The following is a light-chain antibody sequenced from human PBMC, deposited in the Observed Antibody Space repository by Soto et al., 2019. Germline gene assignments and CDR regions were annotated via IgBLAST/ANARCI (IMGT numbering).Light chain of an antibody. CDR3: QQYNNWPPIT. J-gene: IGKJ5*01. Sequence: ETVMTQSPATLSVSPGERATLSCRASQSVRSNLAWYQQKPSQAPRLLIYGASTRATGIPARFSGSGSGTDFTLTISSLQSEDFAVYYCQQYNNWPPITFGQGTRLDIK. CDR2: GAS. V-gene: IGKV3-15*01. CDR1: QSVRSN.